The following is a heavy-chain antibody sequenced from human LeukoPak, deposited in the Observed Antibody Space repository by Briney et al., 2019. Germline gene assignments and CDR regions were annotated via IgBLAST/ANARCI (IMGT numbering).Heavy chain of an antibody. Sequence: SETLSLTCTVSGVSISSSNSYWGWIRQPPGKGLEWIGSVYYSGNTYYNASLKSQVSISIDTSKNQFSLKLTSVTAADTAVYYCARQTGSGLFILPGGQGTLVTVSP. CDR1: GVSISSSNSY. CDR3: ARQTGSGLFILP. D-gene: IGHD3/OR15-3a*01. J-gene: IGHJ4*02. CDR2: VYYSGNT. V-gene: IGHV4-39*01.